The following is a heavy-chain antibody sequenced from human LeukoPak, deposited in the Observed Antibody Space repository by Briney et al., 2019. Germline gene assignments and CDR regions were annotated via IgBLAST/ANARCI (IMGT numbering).Heavy chain of an antibody. CDR3: ASATTVVTTYFQH. V-gene: IGHV3-23*01. J-gene: IGHJ1*01. CDR1: GFTHSIYP. CDR2: ISGSGGST. D-gene: IGHD4-23*01. Sequence: GGSLRLSCAACGFTHSIYPVSWVRHAPGRGVEWVSDISGSGGSTYYADSVKGRFTISRDNSKNTLYLQMNSLRAEDTAVYYCASATTVVTTYFQHWGQGTLVTVSS.